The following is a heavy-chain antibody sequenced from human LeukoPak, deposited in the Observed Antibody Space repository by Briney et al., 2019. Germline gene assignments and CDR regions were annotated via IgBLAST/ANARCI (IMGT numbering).Heavy chain of an antibody. V-gene: IGHV4-61*01. CDR1: GGSVSSGSYY. J-gene: IGHJ4*02. D-gene: IGHD3-3*01. CDR2: IYYSGST. CDR3: ARGPYFGSGYYPAY. Sequence: SSETLSLTCTVSGGSVSSGSYYWSWIRQPPGKGLEWIGYIYYSGSTNYNPSLKSRVTISVDTSKNQFSLKLSSVTAADTAVYYCARGPYFGSGYYPAYWGQGTLVTVSS.